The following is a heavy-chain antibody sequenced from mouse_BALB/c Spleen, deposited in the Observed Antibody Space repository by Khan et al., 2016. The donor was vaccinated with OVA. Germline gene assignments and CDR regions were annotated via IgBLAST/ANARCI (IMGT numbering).Heavy chain of an antibody. D-gene: IGHD3-1*01. CDR3: ARRGAARATGDYFDY. V-gene: IGHV1-63*02. CDR2: IFPGGGYT. J-gene: IGHJ2*01. CDR1: GYTFTNYW. Sequence: QVQLKQSGAELVRPGTSVKMSCKAAGYTFTNYWIGWVKQRPGHGLEWIGDIFPGGGYTNYNEKFKGKATLTADTSSSTAYMQLSSLTSEDSAIYYGARRGAARATGDYFDYWGQGTTLTVSS.